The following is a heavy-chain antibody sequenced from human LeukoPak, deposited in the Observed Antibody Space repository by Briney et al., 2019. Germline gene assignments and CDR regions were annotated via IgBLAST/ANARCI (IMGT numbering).Heavy chain of an antibody. V-gene: IGHV3-11*06. J-gene: IGHJ4*02. CDR2: ISSSSSYT. Sequence: GSLRLSCAASGFTFSDYYMSWIRQAPGKGLEWVSYISSSSSYTNYADSVKGRFAISRDNAKNSLYLQMNSLRAEDTAVYYCARVTTGNYFDYWGQGTLVTVSS. D-gene: IGHD1-14*01. CDR1: GFTFSDYY. CDR3: ARVTTGNYFDY.